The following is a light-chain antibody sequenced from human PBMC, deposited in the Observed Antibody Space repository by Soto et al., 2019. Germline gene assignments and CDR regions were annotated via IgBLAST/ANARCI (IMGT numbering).Light chain of an antibody. Sequence: EIVLTQSPGTLSLSPGERAPLSCRASERLSSVYLAWYQHRPGQPPRLLIYGASNTATGIPDRFSGSGSGTDFTLIINRLEPEDVAIYYCQQYGGSPRITFGQGTRLEIK. CDR1: ERLSSVY. V-gene: IGKV3-20*01. J-gene: IGKJ5*01. CDR3: QQYGGSPRIT. CDR2: GAS.